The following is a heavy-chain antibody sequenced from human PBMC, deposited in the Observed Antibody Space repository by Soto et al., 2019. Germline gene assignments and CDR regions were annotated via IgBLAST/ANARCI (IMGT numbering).Heavy chain of an antibody. V-gene: IGHV4-34*01. CDR2: INHSGST. J-gene: IGHJ6*02. CDR3: ARDYDFWSGYLYCYCGMDV. CDR1: GGSFSDYY. Sequence: SETLSLTCAVYGGSFSDYYWSWIRQPPGKGLEWIGEINHSGSTDYNPSLKSRVTISVDTSKNQFSLKLSSVTAADTAVYYCARDYDFWSGYLYCYCGMDVWGQGTTVTVSS. D-gene: IGHD3-3*01.